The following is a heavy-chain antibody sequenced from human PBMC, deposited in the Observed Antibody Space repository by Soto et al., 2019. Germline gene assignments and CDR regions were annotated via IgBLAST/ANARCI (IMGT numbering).Heavy chain of an antibody. V-gene: IGHV3-53*01. Sequence: EVQLVESGGGLIQPGGSLRLSCAVSGFTVSRNFMSWIRQAPGKGLQWVSILYSEGTTYYTDSVKGRFTISGDNSKNTVYLQMNSLRVEDTATYYCARVVLVGATPDYFDHWGQGTLVSVSS. CDR3: ARVVLVGATPDYFDH. CDR2: LYSEGTT. J-gene: IGHJ4*01. D-gene: IGHD1-26*01. CDR1: GFTVSRNF.